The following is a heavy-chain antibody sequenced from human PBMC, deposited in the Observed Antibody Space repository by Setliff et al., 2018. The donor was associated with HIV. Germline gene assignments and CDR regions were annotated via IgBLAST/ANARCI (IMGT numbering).Heavy chain of an antibody. V-gene: IGHV1-2*02. CDR3: ARNFGLSPSGKYYYYYGMDI. J-gene: IGHJ6*02. CDR1: GYTFTGHY. CDR2: VNPNSGDA. D-gene: IGHD3-10*01. Sequence: ASVKVSCKASGYTFTGHYLHWVRQAPGQGLEWLGWVNPNSGDAICAQNFQGRVTMTRGTSINAAYMELRGLRSDDTAVYYCARNFGLSPSGKYYYYYGMDIWGQGTTVTVSS.